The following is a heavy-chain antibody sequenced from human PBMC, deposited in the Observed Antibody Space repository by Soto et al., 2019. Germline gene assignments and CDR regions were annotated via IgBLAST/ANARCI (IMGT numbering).Heavy chain of an antibody. Sequence: PGGSLRLSCAASGFTFSNAWMNWVRQAPGKGLEWVGRIKSKTDGGTTDYAAPVKGRFTISRDDSKNTLYLQMNSLKTEDTAVYYCTSRPPIVVVPAAMLGGYYYYGKDVWGQGTTVTISS. J-gene: IGHJ6*02. CDR3: TSRPPIVVVPAAMLGGYYYYGKDV. D-gene: IGHD2-2*01. CDR1: GFTFSNAW. V-gene: IGHV3-15*07. CDR2: IKSKTDGGTT.